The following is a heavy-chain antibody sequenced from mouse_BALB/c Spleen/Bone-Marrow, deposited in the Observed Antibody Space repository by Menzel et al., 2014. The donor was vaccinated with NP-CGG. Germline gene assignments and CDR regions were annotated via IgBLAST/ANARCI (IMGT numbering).Heavy chain of an antibody. CDR3: ARAGYDGYPWYFDV. J-gene: IGHJ1*01. V-gene: IGHV5-15*02. Sequence: EVMLVESGGGLVQPGGSRKLSCAASGFTFSDYGMAWVRQAPGKGPEWVAFISNLAYSIYYADTVTGRFTISRENAKNTLYLEISSLRSEDSAMYYCARAGYDGYPWYFDVWGAGTTATVSS. CDR1: GFTFSDYG. CDR2: ISNLAYSI. D-gene: IGHD2-3*01.